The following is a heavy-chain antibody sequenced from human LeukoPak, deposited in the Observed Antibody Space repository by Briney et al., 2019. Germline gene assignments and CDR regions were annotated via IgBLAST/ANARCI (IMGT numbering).Heavy chain of an antibody. CDR2: IYSGGST. CDR1: GFTVSSNY. CDR3: ARDKGIAAQDNYYYMDV. D-gene: IGHD6-13*01. Sequence: GGSLRLSCAASGFTVSSNYMSWVRQAPGKGLEWVSVIYSGGSTYYAGSVKGRFTISRDNSKNTLYLQMNSLRAEDTAVYYCARDKGIAAQDNYYYMDVWGKGTTVTVSS. V-gene: IGHV3-53*01. J-gene: IGHJ6*03.